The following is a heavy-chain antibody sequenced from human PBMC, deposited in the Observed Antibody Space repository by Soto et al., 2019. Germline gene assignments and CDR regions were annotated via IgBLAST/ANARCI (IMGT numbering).Heavy chain of an antibody. CDR2: VYYSGNT. CDR1: GGSINAYF. D-gene: IGHD6-19*01. V-gene: IGHV4-59*01. Sequence: SETLSLTCTVSGGSINAYFWTWIRQAPGKGLEWIGFVYYSGNTNYNPSLKSRVSISLHTSKNQFSLKLGSVTAADTAVYYCARGVDRQWADYWGQGTLVTVSS. CDR3: ARGVDRQWADY. J-gene: IGHJ4*02.